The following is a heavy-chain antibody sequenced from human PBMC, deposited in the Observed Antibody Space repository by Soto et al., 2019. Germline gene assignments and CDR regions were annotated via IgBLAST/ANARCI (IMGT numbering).Heavy chain of an antibody. CDR3: ATPPSAHPEAFEI. CDR1: GGSIYSSKYY. CDR2: IYYSVST. Sequence: SETLSLTCTVSGGSIYSSKYYWGWIRQPPGKGLEWIGSIYYSVSTFYNTSLKSRVTISVDTSKNQFALKLTSVTAANTAVYYCATPPSAHPEAFEIWGQGTMVPVSS. D-gene: IGHD2-2*01. J-gene: IGHJ3*02. V-gene: IGHV4-39*01.